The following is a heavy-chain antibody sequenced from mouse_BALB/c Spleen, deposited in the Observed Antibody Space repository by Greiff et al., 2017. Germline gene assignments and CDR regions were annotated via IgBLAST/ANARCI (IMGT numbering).Heavy chain of an antibody. V-gene: IGHV5-12-1*01. CDR3: ARQEGLLRGAMDY. CDR2: ISSGGGST. D-gene: IGHD2-3*01. CDR1: GFAFSSYD. J-gene: IGHJ4*01. Sequence: EVQLVESGGGLVKPGGSLKLSCAASGFAFSSYDMSWVRQTPEKRLVWVAYISSGGGSTYYPDTVKGRFTISRDNAKNTLYLQMSSLMSEDTAMYYCARQEGLLRGAMDYWGQGTSVTVSS.